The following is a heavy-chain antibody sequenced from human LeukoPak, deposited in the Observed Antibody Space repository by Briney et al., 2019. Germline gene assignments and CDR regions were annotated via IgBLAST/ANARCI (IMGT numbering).Heavy chain of an antibody. J-gene: IGHJ4*02. CDR2: MNPNTGNT. V-gene: IGHV1-8*01. CDR1: TDTFINYD. CDR3: AVTPSNLSHLDK. Sequence: ASVKVSCKASTDTFINYDINWVRQATGQGLEWIGWMNPNTGNTGYAQNFQGRVTMTRDTSISTAHMELSSLRPEDTAVYYCAVTPSNLSHLDKWAQGTLVTISS. D-gene: IGHD4-11*01.